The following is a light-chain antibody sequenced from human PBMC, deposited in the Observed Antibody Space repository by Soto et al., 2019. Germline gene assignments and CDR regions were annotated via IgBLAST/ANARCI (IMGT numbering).Light chain of an antibody. CDR2: DAS. Sequence: EIVLTQSPATLSLSPGERATLSCRASQSVSSCLSWYQQKPAQAPRLLIYDASNRATGIPARFSGSGSGTDFTLTINSLEPEDFAVYYCQQRSNWPPRFTFGPGTKVDIK. V-gene: IGKV3-11*01. CDR1: QSVSSC. CDR3: QQRSNWPPRFT. J-gene: IGKJ3*01.